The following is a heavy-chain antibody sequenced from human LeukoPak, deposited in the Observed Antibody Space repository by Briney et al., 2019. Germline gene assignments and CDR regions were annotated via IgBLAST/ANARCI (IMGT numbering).Heavy chain of an antibody. J-gene: IGHJ6*02. CDR2: VYSGVNT. V-gene: IGHV4-39*01. D-gene: IGHD3-10*01. Sequence: SETLSVNSTVSGGSISSNSYYWGWIRQPPGKGLDWIGNVYSGVNTFNNPFLKSRVTIYVETSKNQFSLKLSSVTAADTAVYYCARGRYYYSSGSWVDVWGQGTTVTVSS. CDR3: ARGRYYYSSGSWVDV. CDR1: GGSISSNSYY.